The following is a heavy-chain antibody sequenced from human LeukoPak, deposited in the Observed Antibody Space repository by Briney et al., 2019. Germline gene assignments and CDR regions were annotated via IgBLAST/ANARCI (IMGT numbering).Heavy chain of an antibody. CDR2: LNHDGSLR. Sequence: GGSLRLSCAASGFTFSSDWMSWVRQAPGKGLEWVANLNHDGSLRQYVDSVKGRFTISRVNAKNSLYLQMNSLRAEDTAVYFCSSGPNFDHWGQGTLVTVSS. CDR1: GFTFSSDW. CDR3: SSGPNFDH. V-gene: IGHV3-7*05. D-gene: IGHD3/OR15-3a*01. J-gene: IGHJ4*02.